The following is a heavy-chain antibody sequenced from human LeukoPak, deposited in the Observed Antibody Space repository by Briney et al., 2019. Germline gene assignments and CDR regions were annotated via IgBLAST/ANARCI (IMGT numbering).Heavy chain of an antibody. Sequence: PGGSLRLSCAASGFTLSSYEMNGVRQAPGKGLEWVSYISSSGSTTYYADSVKGRFTISRDNSKNTLYLQMNSLRAEDTAVYYCARVGGLWNEYSSSWFTNPFDYWGQGTLVTVSS. V-gene: IGHV3-48*03. D-gene: IGHD6-13*01. CDR1: GFTLSSYE. CDR3: ARVGGLWNEYSSSWFTNPFDY. CDR2: ISSSGSTT. J-gene: IGHJ4*02.